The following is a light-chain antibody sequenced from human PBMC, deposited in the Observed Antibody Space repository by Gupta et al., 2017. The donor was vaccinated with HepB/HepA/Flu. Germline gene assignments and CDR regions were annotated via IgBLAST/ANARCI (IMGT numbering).Light chain of an antibody. CDR2: DNN. J-gene: IGLJ2*01. Sequence: QSLLTPPPSVSEAPGQRVTISCTGSSSNIGAGYDIHWYQQLPGTAPKLLIFDNNNRPSGVPDRFSGSKSGTSASLSITGLQTEDEADYYCQSFDSGLSASLFGGGTKLTVL. CDR3: QSFDSGLSASL. CDR1: SSNIGAGYD. V-gene: IGLV1-40*01.